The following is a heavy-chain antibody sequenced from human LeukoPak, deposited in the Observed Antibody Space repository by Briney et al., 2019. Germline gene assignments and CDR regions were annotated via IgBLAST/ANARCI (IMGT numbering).Heavy chain of an antibody. D-gene: IGHD3-9*01. CDR3: ASWGGENYDILTGYSLLGYFDY. V-gene: IGHV1-2*02. CDR2: INPNSGGT. Sequence: ASVKVSCKASGYTFTGYYMHWVRQAPGQGLEWMGWINPNSGGTNYAQKFQGRVTMTRDTSISTAYMELSRLRSDDTAVYYCASWGGENYDILTGYSLLGYFDYWGQGTLVTVSS. CDR1: GYTFTGYY. J-gene: IGHJ4*02.